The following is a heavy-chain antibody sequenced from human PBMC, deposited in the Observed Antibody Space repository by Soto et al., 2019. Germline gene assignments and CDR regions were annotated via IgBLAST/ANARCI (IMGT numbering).Heavy chain of an antibody. CDR2: ICGSGGST. D-gene: IGHD5-12*01. V-gene: IGHV3-23*01. Sequence: GGSLRLSCAASGFTFSSYAMSWVRQAPGKGLEWVSAICGSGGSTYYADSVKGRFTISRDNSKNTLYLQMNSLRAEDKAVDYCAKVWRGGYSGYDFDFDYWGQGTMVTVSS. J-gene: IGHJ4*01. CDR3: AKVWRGGYSGYDFDFDY. CDR1: GFTFSSYA.